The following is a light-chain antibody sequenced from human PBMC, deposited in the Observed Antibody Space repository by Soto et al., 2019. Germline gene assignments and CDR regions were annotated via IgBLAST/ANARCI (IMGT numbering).Light chain of an antibody. CDR2: DAS. CDR3: QQYDNLRLT. V-gene: IGKV1-33*01. CDR1: QDISNY. J-gene: IGKJ4*01. Sequence: DIQMTQSPSSLSASVGDRVTITCQASQDISNYLNWYQQKPGKAPKLLIYDASNLETGVPSRFSGSGSGTDFTFTTSSLQAEDIATYYCQQYDNLRLTFGGGTKVENK.